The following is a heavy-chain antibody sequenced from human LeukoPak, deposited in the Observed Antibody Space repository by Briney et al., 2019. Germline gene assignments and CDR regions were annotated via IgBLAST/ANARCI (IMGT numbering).Heavy chain of an antibody. Sequence: GGSLRLSCAASGFTFSSYSMNWVRQATGKGLEWVSSISSSSSYIYYADSVKGRFTISRDNAKNSLYLQMNSLRAEDTAVYYCASAYSSSWDAFDIWGQGTMVTVSS. CDR1: GFTFSSYS. CDR3: ASAYSSSWDAFDI. V-gene: IGHV3-21*01. D-gene: IGHD6-13*01. J-gene: IGHJ3*02. CDR2: ISSSSSYI.